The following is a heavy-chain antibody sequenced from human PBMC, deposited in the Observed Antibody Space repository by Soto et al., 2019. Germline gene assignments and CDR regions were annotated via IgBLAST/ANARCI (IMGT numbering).Heavy chain of an antibody. CDR2: IYHSGST. CDR3: ARDPPAGFRGGYSAGNWFDP. V-gene: IGHV4-39*07. CDR1: GGSITSGGYY. D-gene: IGHD3-3*01. Sequence: PSETLSLTCAVSGGSITSGGYYWGWIRQPPGKGLEWIGSIYHSGSTYYNPSLKSRVTISVDTSKNQFSLKLSSVTAADTAVYYCARDPPAGFRGGYSAGNWFDPWGQGTLVTVSS. J-gene: IGHJ5*02.